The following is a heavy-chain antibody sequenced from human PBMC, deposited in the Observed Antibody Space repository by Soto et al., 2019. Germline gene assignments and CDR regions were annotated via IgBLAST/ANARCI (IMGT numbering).Heavy chain of an antibody. CDR3: AREKVVVAAGLDYYYGMDV. V-gene: IGHV3-74*01. CDR2: MNSDGSSI. D-gene: IGHD2-15*01. CDR1: GFTFNSYW. J-gene: IGHJ6*02. Sequence: GGSLRLSCAASGFTFNSYWMHWVRQAPGKGLVWVSRMNSDGSSITYADSVKGRFTISRDNSKNTLYLQMNSLRAEDTAVYYCAREKVVVAAGLDYYYGMDVWGQGTTVTVSS.